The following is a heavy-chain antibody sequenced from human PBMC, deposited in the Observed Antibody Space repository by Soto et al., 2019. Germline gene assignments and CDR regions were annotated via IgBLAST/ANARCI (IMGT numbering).Heavy chain of an antibody. CDR1: GGTFSSYA. CDR2: IIPIFGTA. CDR3: ARGAPDTAMVKGPNWFDP. J-gene: IGHJ5*02. D-gene: IGHD5-18*01. V-gene: IGHV1-69*13. Sequence: GASVKVSCKASGGTFSSYAISWVRQAPGQGLEWMGGIIPIFGTANYAQKFQGRVTITADESTSTAYMELSSLRSEDTAVYYCARGAPDTAMVKGPNWFDPWGQGTLVTVSS.